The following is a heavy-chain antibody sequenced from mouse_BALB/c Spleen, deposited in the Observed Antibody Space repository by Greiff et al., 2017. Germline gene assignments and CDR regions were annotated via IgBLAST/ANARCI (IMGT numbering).Heavy chain of an antibody. J-gene: IGHJ3*01. CDR2: INSNGGST. Sequence: DVMLVESGGGLVQPGGSLKLSCAASGFTFSSYGMSWVRQTPDKRLELVATINSNGGSTYYPDSVKGRFTISRDNAKNTLYLQMSSLKSEDTAMYYCARDTSLSPWFAYWGQGTLVTVSA. V-gene: IGHV5-6-3*01. CDR3: ARDTSLSPWFAY. CDR1: GFTFSSYG. D-gene: IGHD5-1*01.